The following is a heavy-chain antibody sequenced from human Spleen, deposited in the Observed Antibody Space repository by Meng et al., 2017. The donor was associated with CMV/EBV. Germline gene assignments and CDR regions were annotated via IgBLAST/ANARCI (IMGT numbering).Heavy chain of an antibody. J-gene: IGHJ5*02. D-gene: IGHD3-3*01. V-gene: IGHV1-46*01. CDR3: AREKESGRFLRFDP. CDR2: INPSGGST. CDR1: GYTFTSYY. Sequence: ASVKVSCKASGYTFTSYYMHWVRQAPGQGLEWMGIINPSGGSTSYAQKFQGRVTMTTDTSTSTAYMELRSLRSDDTAVYYCAREKESGRFLRFDPWGQGTLVTVSS.